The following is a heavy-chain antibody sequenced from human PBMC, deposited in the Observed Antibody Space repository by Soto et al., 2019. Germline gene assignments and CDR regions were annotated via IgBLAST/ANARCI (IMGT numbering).Heavy chain of an antibody. CDR1: GGTFSSYA. Sequence: SVKVSCKASGGTFSSYAISCVRQAPGQGLEWLGGIIPISGPANYAEKFQGRVTITANEYTSTVYMELSSLRSENTAVYSCASTGITIFGVVGGYGMDVWGQGTTVTVSS. CDR3: ASTGITIFGVVGGYGMDV. J-gene: IGHJ6*02. D-gene: IGHD3-3*01. CDR2: IIPISGPA. V-gene: IGHV1-69*13.